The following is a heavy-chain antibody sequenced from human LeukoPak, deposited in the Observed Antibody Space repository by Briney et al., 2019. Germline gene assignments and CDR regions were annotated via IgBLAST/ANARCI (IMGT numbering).Heavy chain of an antibody. J-gene: IGHJ4*01. CDR1: GGSISSSTYY. V-gene: IGHV4-39*01. Sequence: SETLSLTCTVSGGSISSSTYYWGWIRQPPGKGLEWIGTLYYSGSTYYNPSLKSRVTISVDTSKNQFSLKLSSVTAADTAVYYCAASFQAVGGTLFLDYWGHGALVTVSS. CDR2: LYYSGST. D-gene: IGHD6-13*01. CDR3: AASFQAVGGTLFLDY.